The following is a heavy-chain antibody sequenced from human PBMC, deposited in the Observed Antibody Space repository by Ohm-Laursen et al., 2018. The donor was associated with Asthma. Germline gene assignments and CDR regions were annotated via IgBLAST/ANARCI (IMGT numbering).Heavy chain of an antibody. CDR2: ISSAETYK. CDR3: ARVMTTVVTYYGMDV. Sequence: SLRLSCAASGFTFSSYAMHWVRQAPGKGLEWVAIISSAETYKNYANSVKGRFTISKDNSKNTLFLQMNSLRAEDTAVYYCARVMTTVVTYYGMDVWGQGTTVTVSS. J-gene: IGHJ6*02. V-gene: IGHV3-30*04. D-gene: IGHD4-23*01. CDR1: GFTFSSYA.